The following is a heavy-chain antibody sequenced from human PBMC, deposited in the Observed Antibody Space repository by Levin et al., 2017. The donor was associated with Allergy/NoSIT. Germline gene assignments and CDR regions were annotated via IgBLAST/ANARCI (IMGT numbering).Heavy chain of an antibody. V-gene: IGHV3-21*01. CDR2: ISPNSNYI. CDR3: ARSGSPDY. D-gene: IGHD3-22*01. CDR1: GFTFSDYS. J-gene: IGHJ4*02. Sequence: GESLKISCAASGFTFSDYSMNWVRQAPGKGLEWVSSISPNSNYIYYADSLKGRFTISRDNAKSSVFLQMNSLRAEDTTLYYCARSGSPDYWGQGTLVTVSS.